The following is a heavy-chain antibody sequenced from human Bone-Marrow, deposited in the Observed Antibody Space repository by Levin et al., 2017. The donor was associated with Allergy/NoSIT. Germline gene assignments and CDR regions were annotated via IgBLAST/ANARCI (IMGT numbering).Heavy chain of an antibody. V-gene: IGHV3-23*01. CDR3: AKIRCKKGSSLYYYYYGMDV. J-gene: IGHJ6*02. CDR2: ISGSGGST. Sequence: PGGSLRLSCAASGFTFSSYAMSWVRQAPGKGLEWVSAISGSGGSTYYADSVKGRFTISRDNSKNTLYLQMNSLRAEDTAVYYCAKIRCKKGSSLYYYYYGMDVWGQGTTVTVSS. D-gene: IGHD6-6*01. CDR1: GFTFSSYA.